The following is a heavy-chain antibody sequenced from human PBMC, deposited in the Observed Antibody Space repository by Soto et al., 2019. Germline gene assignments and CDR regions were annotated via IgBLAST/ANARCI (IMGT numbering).Heavy chain of an antibody. CDR3: AKDLGGSYPPALDI. CDR2: ISGRGGST. CDR1: EFTFSSYA. D-gene: IGHD1-26*01. Sequence: EVQLLESGGGLVQPGGSLRLSCAASEFTFSSYAMNWVRQAPGKGLEWVSAISGRGGSTYYADSVKGRFTISRDNSKNTQYLQMNSLRAEDTAIYYCAKDLGGSYPPALDIWGQGTMVTVSS. V-gene: IGHV3-23*01. J-gene: IGHJ3*02.